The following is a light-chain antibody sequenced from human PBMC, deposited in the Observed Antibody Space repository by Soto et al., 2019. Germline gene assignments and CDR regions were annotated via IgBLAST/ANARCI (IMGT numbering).Light chain of an antibody. CDR3: AAWDDTLNGWV. CDR2: SNN. J-gene: IGLJ3*02. CDR1: TSTIGSNF. Sequence: QSVLTQPPSASGTPGQGVTISCSGSTSTIGSNFVIWYQQLPGTAPKLLIYSNNKRPSGVPDRFSGSKSGTSASLAISGLQSEDEADYYCAAWDDTLNGWVFGGGTQVTVL. V-gene: IGLV1-44*01.